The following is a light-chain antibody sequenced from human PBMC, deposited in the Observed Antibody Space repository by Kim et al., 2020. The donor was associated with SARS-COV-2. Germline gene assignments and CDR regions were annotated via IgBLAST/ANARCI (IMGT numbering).Light chain of an antibody. V-gene: IGLV1-51*01. CDR2: END. Sequence: GQKVTISCSGRNSNIGYNYVSWFQQLPGTDPKRLIYENDERPSGIPDRVSGSKSGTSATLDISGLQTGDEADYYCGAWDNRLSGFVFGSGTKVTVL. CDR3: GAWDNRLSGFV. CDR1: NSNIGYNY. J-gene: IGLJ1*01.